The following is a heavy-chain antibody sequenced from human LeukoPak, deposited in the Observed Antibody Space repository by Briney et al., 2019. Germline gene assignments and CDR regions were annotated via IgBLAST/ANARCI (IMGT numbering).Heavy chain of an antibody. V-gene: IGHV3-23*01. Sequence: GGSLRLSCAASGFTFSSYAMSWVRQAPGKGLEWVSGISGSGGSTYYADSVKGRFTISRDNSKNTLYLQMNSLRAEDTAVYYCAKIPTSSGYYYFDYWGQGTLVTVSS. CDR2: ISGSGGST. J-gene: IGHJ4*02. D-gene: IGHD3-22*01. CDR3: AKIPTSSGYYYFDY. CDR1: GFTFSSYA.